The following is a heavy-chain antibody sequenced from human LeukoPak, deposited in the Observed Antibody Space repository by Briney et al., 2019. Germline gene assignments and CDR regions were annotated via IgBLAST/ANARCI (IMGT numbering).Heavy chain of an antibody. D-gene: IGHD3-22*01. CDR1: GYIFTNFG. CDR2: ISGYNGNT. V-gene: IGHV1-18*01. CDR3: ARERQEDYYDSSGYLPGTAFDY. J-gene: IGHJ4*02. Sequence: ASVKVSCKASGYIFTNFGISWVRQARGQGLEWMGWISGYNGNTKYVQKFQGRVTMTRDMSTSTVYMELSSLRSEDTAVYYCARERQEDYYDSSGYLPGTAFDYWGQGTLVTVSS.